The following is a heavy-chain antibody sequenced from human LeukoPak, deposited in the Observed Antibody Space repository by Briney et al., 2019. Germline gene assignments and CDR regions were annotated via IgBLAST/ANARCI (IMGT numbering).Heavy chain of an antibody. CDR1: GYTFTNYG. CDR2: ISPYNGNT. J-gene: IGHJ4*02. D-gene: IGHD3-22*01. Sequence: ASVKVSCKASGYTFTNYGITWVRQAPGQGLEWMGWISPYNGNTNYTQKFQGRVTMTTDTSTSTAYMELRNLRSDDTALYYCARDVTMIVVVSYFDYWGQGTLVTVSS. CDR3: ARDVTMIVVVSYFDY. V-gene: IGHV1-18*01.